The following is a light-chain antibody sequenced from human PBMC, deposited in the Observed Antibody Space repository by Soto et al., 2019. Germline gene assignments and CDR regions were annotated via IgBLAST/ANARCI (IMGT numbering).Light chain of an antibody. Sequence: EIVLTQSPGSLALSLGERATLSCRASQSVDSAFFAWYQQKPGQPPRLLMYGASRRATGIPDRFSGSGSGTDFTLTISRLEPQDFAVYYCQQYASSLTFGQGTKVEI. J-gene: IGKJ1*01. CDR3: QQYASSLT. CDR2: GAS. V-gene: IGKV3-20*01. CDR1: QSVDSAF.